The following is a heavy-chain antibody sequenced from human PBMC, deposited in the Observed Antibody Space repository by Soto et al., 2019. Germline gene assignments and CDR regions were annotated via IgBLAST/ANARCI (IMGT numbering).Heavy chain of an antibody. CDR3: AREGQQLVQDAFDI. CDR2: TRNKANSYTT. J-gene: IGHJ3*02. Sequence: GGSLRLSCAASGFTFSDHYMDWVRQAPGKGLEWVGRTRNKANSYTTEYAASVKGRFTSSRDESKNSLYLKMNSLKTEDTAVYYCAREGQQLVQDAFDIWGQGTMVTVSS. D-gene: IGHD6-13*01. V-gene: IGHV3-72*01. CDR1: GFTFSDHY.